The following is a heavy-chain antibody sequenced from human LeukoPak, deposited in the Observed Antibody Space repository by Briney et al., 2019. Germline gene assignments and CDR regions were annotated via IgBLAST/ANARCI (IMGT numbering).Heavy chain of an antibody. V-gene: IGHV3-9*03. CDR2: IRWNSGSI. J-gene: IGHJ3*02. CDR3: AKSNYYDSSGYYYGAFDI. D-gene: IGHD3-22*01. CDR1: GFTFDDYA. Sequence: PGRSLRLSCAASGFTFDDYAMHWVRQAPGKGREWVSGIRWNSGSIGYADSVKGRFTISRDNAKNSLYLQMNSLRAEDMALYYCAKSNYYDSSGYYYGAFDIWGQGTMVTVSS.